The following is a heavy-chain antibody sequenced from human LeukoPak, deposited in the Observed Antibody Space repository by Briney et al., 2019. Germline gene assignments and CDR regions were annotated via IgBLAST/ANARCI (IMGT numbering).Heavy chain of an antibody. Sequence: ASVKVSCKASGYILTDYYMHWVRQAPGQGLEWMGWINPNSGDTNYAQKFQGRVTITADESTSTAYMELSSLRSEDTAVYYCARGESPYGSGSYVRYYYFDYWGQGTLVTVSS. V-gene: IGHV1-2*02. D-gene: IGHD3-10*01. J-gene: IGHJ4*02. CDR1: GYILTDYY. CDR2: INPNSGDT. CDR3: ARGESPYGSGSYVRYYYFDY.